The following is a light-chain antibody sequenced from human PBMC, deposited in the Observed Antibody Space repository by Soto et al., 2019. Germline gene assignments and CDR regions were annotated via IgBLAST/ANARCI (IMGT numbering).Light chain of an antibody. V-gene: IGKV1-5*03. CDR2: KAS. Sequence: MKQSPAALYATVGDRVTITCRASQSVSSWLALYQQKPGKAPKLLIYKASSLQSGVPSRFSGSGSGTEFTLNISSLQPDDIATYSCLQYITFWTFGHGTKVDTK. CDR3: LQYITFWT. J-gene: IGKJ1*01. CDR1: QSVSSW.